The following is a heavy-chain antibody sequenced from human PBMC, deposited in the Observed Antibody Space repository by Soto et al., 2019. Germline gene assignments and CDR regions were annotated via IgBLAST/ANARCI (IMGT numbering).Heavy chain of an antibody. J-gene: IGHJ6*02. CDR1: GFTFSNAW. D-gene: IGHD6-6*01. CDR3: TTVVRAARALYYYYGMDV. CDR2: IKSKTDGGTT. Sequence: GGSLRLSCAASGFTFSNAWMNWVRQAPGKGLEWVGRIKSKTDGGTTDYAAPVKGRFTISRDDSKNTLYLQMNSLKTEDTAVYYCTTVVRAARALYYYYGMDVWGQGTTVTVSS. V-gene: IGHV3-15*07.